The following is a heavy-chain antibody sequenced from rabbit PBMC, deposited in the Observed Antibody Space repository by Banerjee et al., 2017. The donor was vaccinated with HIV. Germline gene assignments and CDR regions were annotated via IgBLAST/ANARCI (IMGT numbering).Heavy chain of an antibody. V-gene: IGHV1S45*01. CDR1: GFTLNSYW. D-gene: IGHD6-1*01. Sequence: QEQLVESGGGLVQPEGSLTLSCTASGFTLNSYWMYWVRQAPGKGLEWIARIYTDSSGTTQYASWAKGRFTISKTSSTTVTLQMTSLTGADTATYFCAREGYAAYGYINLWGQGTLVTVS. CDR3: AREGYAAYGYINL. J-gene: IGHJ4*01. CDR2: IYTDSSGTT.